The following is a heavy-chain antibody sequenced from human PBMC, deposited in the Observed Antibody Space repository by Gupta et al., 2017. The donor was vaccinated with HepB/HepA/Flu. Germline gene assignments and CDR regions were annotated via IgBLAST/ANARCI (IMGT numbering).Heavy chain of an antibody. D-gene: IGHD3-22*01. J-gene: IGHJ4*02. CDR3: ARSVDSTGYYWQY. Sequence: SLTCSVSGGSVSSGFYYWSWIRQSPGGRLEWIAYIYQTGTTDYNPSLQGLGTISLDTAKNQVSLRLTDGIPADTAVYFCARSVDSTGYYWQYWGQGTLVTVSS. CDR1: GGSVSSGFYY. CDR2: IYQTGTT. V-gene: IGHV4-61*01.